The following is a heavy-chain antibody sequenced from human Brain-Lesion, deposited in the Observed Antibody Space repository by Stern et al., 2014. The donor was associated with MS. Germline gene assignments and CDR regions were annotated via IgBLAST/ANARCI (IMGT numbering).Heavy chain of an antibody. D-gene: IGHD2-15*01. V-gene: IGHV4-39*01. CDR1: GGSVSSTSYA. J-gene: IGHJ5*02. CDR3: AGEEDIRYCSGGSCTGNWFDP. CDR2: IYYSGNT. Sequence: VQLEESGPGLVKPSETLSLTCTVAGGSVSSTSYAWAWIRQPPGKGLEWIGTIYYSGNTYYSPPLKSRLTISLDTSQNQFSLQLRSVTAADTAVYYCAGEEDIRYCSGGSCTGNWFDPWGQGTLVTVSS.